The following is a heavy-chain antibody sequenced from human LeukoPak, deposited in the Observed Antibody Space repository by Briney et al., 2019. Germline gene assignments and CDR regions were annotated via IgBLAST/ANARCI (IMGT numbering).Heavy chain of an antibody. J-gene: IGHJ4*02. CDR2: IRHDGNEK. D-gene: IGHD5-24*01. CDR3: ASGRDGYNHYFDY. V-gene: IGHV3-7*01. CDR1: GFSFSGYW. Sequence: PGGSLRLSCVVSGFSFSGYWMTWIRQAPGKGLERVATIRHDGNEKLYVDSVKGRFSISRDNAKNSLYLQMNSLRAEDTAVYHCASGRDGYNHYFDYWGQGTLVTVSS.